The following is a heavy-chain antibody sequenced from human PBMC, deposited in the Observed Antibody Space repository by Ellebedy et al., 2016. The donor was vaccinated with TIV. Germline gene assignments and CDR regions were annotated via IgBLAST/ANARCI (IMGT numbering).Heavy chain of an antibody. D-gene: IGHD6-13*01. V-gene: IGHV3-23*01. CDR3: AKEMRYSSGWYSSDF. CDR1: GFTFTNYA. CDR2: ISGSRGST. Sequence: GGSLRLXXAASGFTFTNYAMSWVRQAPGEGLECVSIISGSRGSTYYADSVKGRFTISRDISKNTLYLQMNSLRAEDTAVYYCAKEMRYSSGWYSSDFWGQGTLVTVSS. J-gene: IGHJ4*02.